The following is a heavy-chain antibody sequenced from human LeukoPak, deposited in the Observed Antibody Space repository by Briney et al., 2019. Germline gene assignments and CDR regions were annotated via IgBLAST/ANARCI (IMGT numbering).Heavy chain of an antibody. CDR3: ARGRGTTGYYMDV. CDR1: GFTFSSYW. D-gene: IGHD2-8*02. V-gene: IGHV3-74*01. Sequence: GGSLRLSCAASGFTFSSYWMHWVRQAPGKGLVWVSRINSDGSSTSYADSVKGRFTISRDNSKNTLYLQMNSLRAEDTAVYYCARGRGTTGYYMDVWGKGTTVTVSS. J-gene: IGHJ6*03. CDR2: INSDGSST.